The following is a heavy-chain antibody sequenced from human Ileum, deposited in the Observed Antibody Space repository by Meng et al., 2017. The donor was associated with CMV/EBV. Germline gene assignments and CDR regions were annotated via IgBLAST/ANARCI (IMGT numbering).Heavy chain of an antibody. J-gene: IGHJ6*02. CDR1: GGSVSSGSYY. V-gene: IGHV4-61*01. D-gene: IGHD3-10*01. CDR2: IYYSGST. Sequence: GSLRLSCTASGGSVSSGSYYWSWIRQPPGKGLEWIGYIYYSGSTNYNPSLKSRVTISVDTSKNQFSLKLSSVTAADTAVYYCARGSGSYYRYGMDVWGQGTTVTVSS. CDR3: ARGSGSYYRYGMDV.